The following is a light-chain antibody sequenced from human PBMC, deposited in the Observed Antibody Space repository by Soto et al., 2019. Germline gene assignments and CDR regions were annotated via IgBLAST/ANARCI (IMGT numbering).Light chain of an antibody. CDR2: GAS. V-gene: IGKV3-20*01. CDR3: HQYQTSPWT. Sequence: ERVMSPSPVTLSISLGERGVRSCRASQSVASNLAWYQQKPGQAPRVLIYGASSRATGIPDRISGSGSGTGFPLTISGREPVDFAVYFCHQYQTSPWTFGRGTKVDI. CDR1: QSVASN. J-gene: IGKJ1*01.